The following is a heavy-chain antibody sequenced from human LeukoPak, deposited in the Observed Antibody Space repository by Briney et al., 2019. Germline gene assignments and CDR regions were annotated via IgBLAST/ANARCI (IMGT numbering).Heavy chain of an antibody. CDR3: ARGYYYDSSGYYGY. J-gene: IGHJ4*02. V-gene: IGHV1-69*13. CDR1: GGTFSSYA. CDR2: VIPIFGTA. Sequence: SVKVSCKASGGTFSSYAISWVRQAPGQGLEWMGGVIPIFGTANYAQKFQGRVTITADESTSTAYMELSSLRSEDTAVYYCARGYYYDSSGYYGYWGQGTLVTVSS. D-gene: IGHD3-22*01.